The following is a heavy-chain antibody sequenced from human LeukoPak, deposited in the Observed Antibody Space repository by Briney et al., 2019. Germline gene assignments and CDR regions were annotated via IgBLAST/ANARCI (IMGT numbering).Heavy chain of an antibody. Sequence: GESLKISCKGSGYSFTNYWIAWVRQMPGKGLEWMGIIYVGNSDTRYSPSFQGQVTISHDKSISTAYLQWSSLKASDTAMYYCARAPYSGGWELYFDYWGQGTLVTVSS. CDR1: GYSFTNYW. D-gene: IGHD6-19*01. CDR3: ARAPYSGGWELYFDY. J-gene: IGHJ4*02. V-gene: IGHV5-51*01. CDR2: IYVGNSDT.